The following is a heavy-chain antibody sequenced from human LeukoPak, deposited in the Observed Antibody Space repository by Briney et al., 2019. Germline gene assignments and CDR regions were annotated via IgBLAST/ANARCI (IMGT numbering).Heavy chain of an antibody. Sequence: PGGSLRLSCAASTFTFSTYAMTWVRQAPGKGLEWVSTISGSGDSTFYAESVKGRFTISRDNSKNTLYLQMNSLRADDSALYYCAERRGPAKNWFDPWGQGTLVTVSS. V-gene: IGHV3-23*01. CDR2: ISGSGDST. J-gene: IGHJ5*02. CDR3: AERRGPAKNWFDP. CDR1: TFTFSTYA.